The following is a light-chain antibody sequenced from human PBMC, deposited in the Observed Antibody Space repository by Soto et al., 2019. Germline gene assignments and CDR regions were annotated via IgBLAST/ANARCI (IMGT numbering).Light chain of an antibody. Sequence: IVVTQSPGPLSVSPGDGATLSCRASEIVNRILAWYQPKPCQAPRPLIYGASTRHAGVTVRFSGSGSGTEFTLPISSMLSEDLAVFYCRQYNSSSGTFGQGTKVAIK. J-gene: IGKJ1*01. CDR2: GAS. CDR1: EIVNRI. CDR3: RQYNSSSGT. V-gene: IGKV3-15*01.